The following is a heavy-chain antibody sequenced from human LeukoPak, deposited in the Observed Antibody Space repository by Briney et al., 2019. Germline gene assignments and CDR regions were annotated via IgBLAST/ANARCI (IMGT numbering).Heavy chain of an antibody. CDR2: ITPILGIA. D-gene: IGHD4-11*01. Sequence: GASVKVSCKASGGTFSSYTISWVRQAPGQGLEWMGRITPILGIANYAQKFQSRVTITADKSTSTAYMELSSLRSEDTAVYYCASVSTALPLPDYYGMDVWGQGTTVTVSS. J-gene: IGHJ6*02. CDR1: GGTFSSYT. V-gene: IGHV1-69*02. CDR3: ASVSTALPLPDYYGMDV.